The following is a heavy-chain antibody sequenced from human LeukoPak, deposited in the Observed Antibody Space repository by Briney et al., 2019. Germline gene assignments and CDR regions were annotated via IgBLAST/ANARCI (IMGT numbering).Heavy chain of an antibody. V-gene: IGHV3-30-3*01. Sequence: PGRSLRLSCAASGFTFSSYAMHWVRQAPGKGLEWVAVISYDGSNKYYADSVKGRFTISRDNAKNSLYLQMNSLRAEDTAVYYCARDLFGGWVTEYYFDYWGQGTLVTVSS. J-gene: IGHJ4*02. D-gene: IGHD3-10*01. CDR2: ISYDGSNK. CDR3: ARDLFGGWVTEYYFDY. CDR1: GFTFSSYA.